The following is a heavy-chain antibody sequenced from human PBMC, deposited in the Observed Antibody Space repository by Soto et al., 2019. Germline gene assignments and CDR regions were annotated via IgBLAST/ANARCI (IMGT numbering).Heavy chain of an antibody. V-gene: IGHV4-39*01. CDR1: GGSISSSSYY. CDR2: IYYSGST. J-gene: IGHJ4*02. CDR3: ARATTVTYYFDY. D-gene: IGHD4-17*01. Sequence: SETLSLTCTVSGGSISSSSYYWGWIRQPPGKGLEWIGSIYYSGSTYYNPSLKSRVTISVDTSKNQFSLKLSSVTAADTAVYYCARATTVTYYFDYWGQGTLVTVSS.